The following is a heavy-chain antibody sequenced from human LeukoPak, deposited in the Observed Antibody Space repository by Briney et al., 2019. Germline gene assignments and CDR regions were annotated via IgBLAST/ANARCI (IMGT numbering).Heavy chain of an antibody. CDR1: GASINDYY. CDR3: TRVVNGGHFDY. D-gene: IGHD2-8*01. J-gene: IGHJ4*02. Sequence: SETLSLTCSVSGASINDYYWTWIRQPPGKGLEWIGYVYHTGTSGYHPSLKSRVAMSLDTSKNQVSLKLRSVTAADTAVYFCTRVVNGGHFDYRGQGTLVTVSS. V-gene: IGHV4-59*01. CDR2: VYHTGTS.